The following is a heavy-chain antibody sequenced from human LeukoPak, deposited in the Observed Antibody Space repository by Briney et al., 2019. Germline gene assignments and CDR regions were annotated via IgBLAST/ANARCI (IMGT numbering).Heavy chain of an antibody. D-gene: IGHD4-11*01. CDR3: AINSSNSRGGY. CDR2: INPNSGGT. CDR1: GYSFTGYY. V-gene: IGHV1-2*06. Sequence: ASVKVSCKASGYSFTGYYTHWVRQAPGQGLEWMGRINPNSGGTDYAQKFQGRVTMTRDTSISTAYMELGRLRSDDTAVYYCAINSSNSRGGYWGQGTMVTVSS. J-gene: IGHJ4*02.